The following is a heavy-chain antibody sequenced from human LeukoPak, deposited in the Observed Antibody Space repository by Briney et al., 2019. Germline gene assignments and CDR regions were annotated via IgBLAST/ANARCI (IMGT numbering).Heavy chain of an antibody. CDR2: IYSGGST. D-gene: IGHD6-19*01. J-gene: IGHJ3*02. V-gene: IGHV3-53*01. CDR1: GFTVSSNY. Sequence: PGGSLRLSCAASGFTVSSNYMSWVRQAPGKGLEWVSVIYSGGSTYYADSVKGRFTISRDNSKNTLYLQMNSLRAEDTAVYYCARDEAEGAFDIWGQGTMVTASS. CDR3: ARDEAEGAFDI.